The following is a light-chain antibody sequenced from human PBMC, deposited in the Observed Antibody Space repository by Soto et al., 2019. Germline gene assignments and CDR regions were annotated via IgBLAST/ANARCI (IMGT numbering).Light chain of an antibody. CDR1: QSIVRW. Sequence: DIQMTQSPSTLSASVGDRVTITCRASQSIVRWLAWYQQKPGKAPKLLIYDASSLESGVPSRFSGSGSGTEFTLTISSLQPDDFATYYCQQCNSYSRTFGQGTKVEIK. J-gene: IGKJ1*01. CDR3: QQCNSYSRT. CDR2: DAS. V-gene: IGKV1-5*01.